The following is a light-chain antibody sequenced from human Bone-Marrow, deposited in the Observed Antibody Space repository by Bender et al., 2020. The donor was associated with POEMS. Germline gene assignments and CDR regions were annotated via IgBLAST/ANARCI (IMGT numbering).Light chain of an antibody. CDR3: QVWDSSSNHRV. Sequence: PSVSVAPGKTATITCGGDKIGSKSVHWYRQEPGLAPIMVIFDDRDRPSGIPDRISGSNSGNTATLTITRVEVGDEADYYCQVWDSSSNHRVFGGGTKLTVL. CDR2: DDR. V-gene: IGLV3-21*04. J-gene: IGLJ3*02. CDR1: KIGSKS.